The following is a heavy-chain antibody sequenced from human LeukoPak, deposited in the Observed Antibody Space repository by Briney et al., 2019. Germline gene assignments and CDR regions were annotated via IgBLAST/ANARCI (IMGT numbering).Heavy chain of an antibody. J-gene: IGHJ4*02. CDR2: ISGSGGST. V-gene: IGHV3-23*01. D-gene: IGHD3-22*01. Sequence: PGGSLRLSCAASGFTFSSYAMSWVRQAPGKGLEWVSAISGSGGSTYYADSVKGRFTISRDNSKNTLYLQMNSLRAEDTAVYYCAKDRYYDSSGYYYRISYYFDYWGQGTLVTVSS. CDR1: GFTFSSYA. CDR3: AKDRYYDSSGYYYRISYYFDY.